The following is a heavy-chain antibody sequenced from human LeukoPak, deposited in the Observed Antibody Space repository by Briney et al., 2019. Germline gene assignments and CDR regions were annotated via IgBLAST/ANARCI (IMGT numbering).Heavy chain of an antibody. Sequence: ASVKVSCEASGYTFTSYYMHWVRQAPGQGLEWMGIINPSGGSTSYAQKFQGRVTMTRDTSTSTVYMELSSLRSEDTAVYYCARDKGAYDIGANWYFDLWGRGTLVTVSS. J-gene: IGHJ2*01. CDR2: INPSGGST. CDR1: GYTFTSYY. V-gene: IGHV1-46*01. D-gene: IGHD5-12*01. CDR3: ARDKGAYDIGANWYFDL.